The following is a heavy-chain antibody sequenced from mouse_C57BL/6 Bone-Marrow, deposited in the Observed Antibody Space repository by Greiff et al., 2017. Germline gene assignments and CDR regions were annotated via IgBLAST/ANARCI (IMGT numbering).Heavy chain of an antibody. CDR1: GYTFTDYN. J-gene: IGHJ3*01. V-gene: IGHV1-22*01. CDR3: ANDLLCLRHYYYALAY. CDR2: IHPNNGGT. D-gene: IGHD2-2*01. Sequence: EVQVVESGPELVKPGASVKMSCKASGYTFTDYNMHWVKQSHGTSLEWIGFIHPNNGGTSYNKKFKGKATLTVNKSSSTAYMELRSLTSEDAAVYYCANDLLCLRHYYYALAYWGQGTLVTVSA.